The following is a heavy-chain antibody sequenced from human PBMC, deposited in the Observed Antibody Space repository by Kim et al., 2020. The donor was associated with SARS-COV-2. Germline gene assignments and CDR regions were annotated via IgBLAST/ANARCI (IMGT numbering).Heavy chain of an antibody. V-gene: IGHV3-48*02. J-gene: IGHJ6*02. D-gene: IGHD4-17*01. Sequence: GRLTISRDNAKNSLYLQMNRLRDEDTAVYYCARDPTVVTPRMPYYYGMDVWGQGTTVTVSS. CDR3: ARDPTVVTPRMPYYYGMDV.